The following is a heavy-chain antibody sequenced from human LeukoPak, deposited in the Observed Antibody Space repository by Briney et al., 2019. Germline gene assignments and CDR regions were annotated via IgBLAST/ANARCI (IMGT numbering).Heavy chain of an antibody. V-gene: IGHV4-59*01. CDR3: ASGVDFDY. CDR1: GGSFSGYY. D-gene: IGHD2-2*01. CDR2: IYYSGST. J-gene: IGHJ4*02. Sequence: SETLSLTCAVYGGSFSGYYWSWIRQPPGKGLEWIGYIYYSGSTNYNPSLKSRVTISVDTSKNQFSLKLSSVTAADTAVYYCASGVDFDYWGQGTLVTVSS.